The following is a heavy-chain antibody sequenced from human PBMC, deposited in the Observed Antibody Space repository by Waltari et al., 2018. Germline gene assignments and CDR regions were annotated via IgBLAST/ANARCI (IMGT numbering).Heavy chain of an antibody. D-gene: IGHD6-13*01. CDR3: ARGRRQLSRYYFDY. CDR2: INHSGST. CDR1: GGSFSGYY. J-gene: IGHJ4*02. V-gene: IGHV4-34*01. Sequence: QVQLQQWGAGLLKPSETMSLTCAVYGGSFSGYYWSWIRQPPGKGLEWIGEINHSGSTNYNPSLKSRVTISVDTSKNQFSLKLSSVTAADTAVYYCARGRRQLSRYYFDYWGQGTLVTVSS.